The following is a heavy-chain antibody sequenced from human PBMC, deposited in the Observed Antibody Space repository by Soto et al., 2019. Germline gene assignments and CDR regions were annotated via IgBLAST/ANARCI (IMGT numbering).Heavy chain of an antibody. D-gene: IGHD5-12*01. CDR3: VKDFRVSYDWTHD. Sequence: DVQLLESGGDLVQPGGSLRISCAASGIIFSNYAMSWVRQAPGKGLEWVSLIRGSGGPTHYADSVKGRFTVSRDNSKNILLLQMNSLRAEDTAVDYCVKDFRVSYDWTHDWGQGTVVTVSS. J-gene: IGHJ4*02. CDR1: GIIFSNYA. CDR2: IRGSGGPT. V-gene: IGHV3-23*01.